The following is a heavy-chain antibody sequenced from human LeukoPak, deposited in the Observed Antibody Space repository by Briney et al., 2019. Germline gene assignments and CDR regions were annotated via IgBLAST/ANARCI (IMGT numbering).Heavy chain of an antibody. Sequence: SETLSLTCTVSGGSISSGDYYWSWIRQPPGKGLEWIGYIYYSGSTYYNPSLKSRVTISVDTSKNQFSLKLSSVTAADAAVYYCARGKTTVVTYYFDYWGQGTLVTVSS. CDR1: GGSISSGDYY. CDR2: IYYSGST. V-gene: IGHV4-30-4*01. J-gene: IGHJ4*02. D-gene: IGHD4-23*01. CDR3: ARGKTTVVTYYFDY.